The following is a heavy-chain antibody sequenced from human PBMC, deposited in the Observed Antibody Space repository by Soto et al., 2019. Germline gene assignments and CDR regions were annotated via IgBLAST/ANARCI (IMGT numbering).Heavy chain of an antibody. D-gene: IGHD1-26*01. CDR3: ARDSWRIVGTATRDAPDGGLDY. J-gene: IGHJ4*02. CDR2: IWYDGSNK. CDR1: GFTFSSYG. Sequence: GGSLRLSCAASGFTFSSYGMHWVRQAPGKGLEWVAVIWYDGSNKYYADSVKGRFTISRDNSKNTLYLQMNSLRAEDTAVYYCARDSWRIVGTATRDAPDGGLDYWGQGTLVTVSS. V-gene: IGHV3-33*01.